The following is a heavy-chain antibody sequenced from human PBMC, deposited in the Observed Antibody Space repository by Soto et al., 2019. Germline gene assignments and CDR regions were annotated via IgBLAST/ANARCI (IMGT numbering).Heavy chain of an antibody. J-gene: IGHJ4*02. CDR2: ISSNGGST. CDR1: GFTFSSYA. Sequence: PGGSLRLSCAASGFTFSSYAMHWVRQAPGKGLEYVSAISSNGGSTYYADSVKGRFIISRDNSKNTLYLQMGSLRAEDMAVYYCARTGITGTTALDYWGQGTLVTVSS. CDR3: ARTGITGTTALDY. V-gene: IGHV3-64*02. D-gene: IGHD1-7*01.